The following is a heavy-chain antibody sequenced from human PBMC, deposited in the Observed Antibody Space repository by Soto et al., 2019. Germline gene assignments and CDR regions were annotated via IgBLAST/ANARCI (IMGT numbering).Heavy chain of an antibody. D-gene: IGHD3-10*01. J-gene: IGHJ5*02. V-gene: IGHV1-18*01. CDR1: GYTFTSYG. CDR3: ERIACRGWFDP. Sequence: ASVEVSCKASGYTFTSYGISWVRQAPGQGLEWMGWISAYNGNTNYAQKLQGRVTMTTDTSTSTAYMELRSLRSDDTAVYYCERIACRGWFDPWGQGTLVTVSS. CDR2: ISAYNGNT.